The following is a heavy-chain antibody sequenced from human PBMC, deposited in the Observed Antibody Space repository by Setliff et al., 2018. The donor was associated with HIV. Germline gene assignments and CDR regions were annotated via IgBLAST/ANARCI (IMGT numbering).Heavy chain of an antibody. Sequence: SETLSLTCTVSGGSISSSSYYWGWIRQPPGKGLEWIGSIYYSGSTYYNPSLKSRVTISVDASKNQSSLKLSSVTAADTAVYYCARRGRIAVAGGFDYWGQGTLVTVSS. V-gene: IGHV4-39*01. CDR2: IYYSGST. J-gene: IGHJ4*02. CDR3: ARRGRIAVAGGFDY. D-gene: IGHD6-19*01. CDR1: GGSISSSSYY.